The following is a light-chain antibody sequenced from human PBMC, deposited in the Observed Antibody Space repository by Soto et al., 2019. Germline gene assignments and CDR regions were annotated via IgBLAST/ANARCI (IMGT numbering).Light chain of an antibody. CDR3: AAWDDSLNGLV. CDR2: TNS. CDR1: SSNIGSNT. Sequence: QSVLTQPPSASGTPGQRVTISCSGSSSNIGSNTVKWYQHLPGTAPNLLIYTNSQRPSGVPDRFSGSKSGTSASLAISGLQSEDEADYYCAAWDDSLNGLVFGTGTKLTVL. V-gene: IGLV1-44*01. J-gene: IGLJ1*01.